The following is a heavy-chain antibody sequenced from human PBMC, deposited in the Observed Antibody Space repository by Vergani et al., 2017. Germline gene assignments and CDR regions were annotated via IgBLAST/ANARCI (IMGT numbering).Heavy chain of an antibody. Sequence: EVMLVQSGAEVKKPGESLKISCKYSESSFISNEIAWVRQMSGKGLQWMGNINPIDSKIAYSPSFQGQAIMSLDKSITTAYLQWRSLKASDTAIYYCTRHVPCGDGACLHFDHWGQGTQATVSS. CDR3: TRHVPCGDGACLHFDH. D-gene: IGHD2-21*01. J-gene: IGHJ4*02. CDR1: ESSFISNE. CDR2: INPIDSKI. V-gene: IGHV5-51*01.